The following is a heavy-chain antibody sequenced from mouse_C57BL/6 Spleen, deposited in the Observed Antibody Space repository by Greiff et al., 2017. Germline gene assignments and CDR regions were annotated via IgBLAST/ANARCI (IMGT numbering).Heavy chain of an antibody. D-gene: IGHD1-1*01. V-gene: IGHV5-17*01. J-gene: IGHJ1*03. CDR2: ISSCSSTI. Sequence: EVMLVEPGGGLVMPGGSLKLSCAASGFTFSDYGMHWVRQAPEKGLEWVAYISSCSSTIYYADTVKGKFTISRDNAKNTLFLQMTSLRSEDTAVYYCARRDGSSYVGYFDVWGTGTTVTVSS. CDR1: GFTFSDYG. CDR3: ARRDGSSYVGYFDV.